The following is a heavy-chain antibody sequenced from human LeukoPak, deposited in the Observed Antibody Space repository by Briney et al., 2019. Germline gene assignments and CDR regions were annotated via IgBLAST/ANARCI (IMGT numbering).Heavy chain of an antibody. V-gene: IGHV1-69*13. CDR2: IIPVLSTA. CDR3: ATTGGDIYYYYMDV. CDR1: GDTFSRYA. J-gene: IGHJ6*03. D-gene: IGHD3-16*01. Sequence: ASVKVSCKASGDTFSRYAISWVRQTPGQGLEWMGGIIPVLSTANYAQKFQDRVTITADESTSTTYMELSSLKSEDTAVYYCATTGGDIYYYYMDVWGKGTTVTISS.